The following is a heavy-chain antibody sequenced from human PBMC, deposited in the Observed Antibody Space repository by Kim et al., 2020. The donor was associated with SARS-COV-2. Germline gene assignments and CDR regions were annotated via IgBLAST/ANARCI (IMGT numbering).Heavy chain of an antibody. D-gene: IGHD5-12*01. CDR3: ARGFVDIVATIQLDV. J-gene: IGHJ6*02. V-gene: IGHV4-59*01. CDR1: GGSISSYY. CDR2: IYYSGST. Sequence: SETLSLTCTVSGGSISSYYWSWIRQPPGKGLEWIGYIYYSGSTNYNPSLKSRVTISVDTSKNQFSLKLSSVTAADTAVYYCARGFVDIVATIQLDVWGQGTTVTVSS.